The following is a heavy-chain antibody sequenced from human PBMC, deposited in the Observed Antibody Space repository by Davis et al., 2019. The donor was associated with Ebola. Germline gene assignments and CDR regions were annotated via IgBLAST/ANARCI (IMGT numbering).Heavy chain of an antibody. CDR3: ARVRSSSRYHYYYYKNV. J-gene: IGHJ6*03. Sequence: LRLSCAVYGGTFSGYYWTWIRQPPGKGLEWIGQINHSGSTNYNPSLKSRMTISIDTSKNQFSLKLSSVTAADTAVYYCARVRSSSRYHYYYYKNVWGKGTTATVSS. CDR2: INHSGST. V-gene: IGHV4-34*09. D-gene: IGHD6-13*01. CDR1: GGTFSGYY.